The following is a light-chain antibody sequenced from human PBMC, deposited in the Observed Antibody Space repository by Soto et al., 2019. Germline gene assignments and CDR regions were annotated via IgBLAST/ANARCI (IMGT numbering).Light chain of an antibody. CDR3: QQYGSSPQT. J-gene: IGKJ1*01. Sequence: EIVMTQSPATLSVSPGERATLSCRASQSVSSNLAWYQQKPGQAPRLLIYGASSRATGIQDRFSGSGSGTDFTLTIRRLEPEDFAVYYCQQYGSSPQTFGQGTKVDIK. CDR1: QSVSSN. V-gene: IGKV3-20*01. CDR2: GAS.